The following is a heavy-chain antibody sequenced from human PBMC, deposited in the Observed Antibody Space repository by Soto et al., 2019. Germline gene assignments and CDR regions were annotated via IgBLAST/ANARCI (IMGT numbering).Heavy chain of an antibody. CDR2: IYTGGTT. Sequence: EVQLVESGGGLIQPGGSLRLSCVVSGFTVSSSNYMSWVRQAPGKGLEWVSVIYTGGTTYYADSVKGRFTISGDNTKNTLYRQMISRRAEGMAVYYCHGYGSWGQGTLVTVSS. V-gene: IGHV3-53*01. D-gene: IGHD5-12*01. CDR1: GFTVSSSNY. CDR3: HGYGS. J-gene: IGHJ5*02.